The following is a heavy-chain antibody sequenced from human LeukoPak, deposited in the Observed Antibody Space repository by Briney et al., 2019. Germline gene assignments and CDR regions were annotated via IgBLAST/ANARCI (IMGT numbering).Heavy chain of an antibody. D-gene: IGHD3-22*01. CDR3: TTEPYYYDSSGYDLYYFDY. CDR2: IKSKTDGGTT. Sequence: GRSLRLSCAASGFTFSNAWMSWVRQAPGKGLEWVGRIKSKTDGGTTDYAAPVKGRFTISRDDSKNTLYLQMNSLKTEDTAVYYCTTEPYYYDSSGYDLYYFDYWGQGTLVTVSS. CDR1: GFTFSNAW. J-gene: IGHJ4*02. V-gene: IGHV3-15*01.